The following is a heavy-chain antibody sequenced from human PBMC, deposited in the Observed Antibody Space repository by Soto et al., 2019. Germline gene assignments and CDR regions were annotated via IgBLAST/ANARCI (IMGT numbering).Heavy chain of an antibody. J-gene: IGHJ6*02. CDR1: GFTFSSYS. CDR3: ARSPRSSSGHYCYYYYGMDV. V-gene: IGHV3-48*02. D-gene: IGHD6-6*01. CDR2: ISSSSSTI. Sequence: EVQLVESGGGLVQPGGSLRLSCAASGFTFSSYSMNWVRQAPGKGLEWVSYISSSSSTIYYADSVKGRFTISRDNAKNSLYLQMNSLRDEDTAVYYCARSPRSSSGHYCYYYYGMDVWGQGTTVTVSS.